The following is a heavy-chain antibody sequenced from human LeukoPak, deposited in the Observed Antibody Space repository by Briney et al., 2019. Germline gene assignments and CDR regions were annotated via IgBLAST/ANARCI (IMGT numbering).Heavy chain of an antibody. J-gene: IGHJ4*02. CDR1: GGSISSSSYY. CDR2: IYYSGST. CDR3: ARHASSSDEPFDY. V-gene: IGHV4-39*01. Sequence: SETLSLTCTVSGGSISSSSYYWGWIRQPPGKGLEWIGSIYYSGSTYYNPSLKSRVTISVDTSKNQFSLKLSSVTAADTAVYYCARHASSSDEPFDYWGQGTLVTVSS. D-gene: IGHD6-19*01.